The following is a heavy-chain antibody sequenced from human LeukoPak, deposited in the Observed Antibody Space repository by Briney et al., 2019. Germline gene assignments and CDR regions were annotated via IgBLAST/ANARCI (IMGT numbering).Heavy chain of an antibody. CDR3: ARDIPVAATYGMDV. CDR1: GGSITSYY. J-gene: IGHJ6*02. V-gene: IGHV4-59*01. Sequence: SETLTLTCTVSGGSITSYYWSWIRQPPGKGLEWIGYIYYSGNSNYNPSLKSRATISVDTSKNQVSLKLTSVTAADTAVYYCARDIPVAATYGMDVWGQGTTVTVSS. CDR2: IYYSGNS. D-gene: IGHD6-19*01.